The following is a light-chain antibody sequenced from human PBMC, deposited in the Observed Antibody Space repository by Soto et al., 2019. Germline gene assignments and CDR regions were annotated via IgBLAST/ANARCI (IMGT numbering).Light chain of an antibody. CDR1: QSVSSN. J-gene: IGKJ1*01. Sequence: EIVMTQSPGTLSVSPGERATLSCRASQSVSSNLAWHQQKPGQAPRLLIYGASTRATGIPARFSGSRSGTEFTLTISSLQSEDVAVYYCQQYNNWPRTFGQGTKVEIK. CDR2: GAS. CDR3: QQYNNWPRT. V-gene: IGKV3-15*01.